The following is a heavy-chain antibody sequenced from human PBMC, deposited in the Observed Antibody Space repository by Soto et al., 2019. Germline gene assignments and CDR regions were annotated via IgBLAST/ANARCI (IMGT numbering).Heavy chain of an antibody. J-gene: IGHJ1*01. CDR1: MYTVSISA. D-gene: IGHD4-17*01. Sequence: APVKITRKSSMYTVSISAVAGLRQAPGQRLEWMGWINAGNGNTKYSQKFQGRVTITRDTSASTAYMELSSLRSEDTDVYYCARAVTIPFQHWGQGNLVTVSS. CDR3: ARAVTIPFQH. CDR2: INAGNGNT. V-gene: IGHV1-3*01.